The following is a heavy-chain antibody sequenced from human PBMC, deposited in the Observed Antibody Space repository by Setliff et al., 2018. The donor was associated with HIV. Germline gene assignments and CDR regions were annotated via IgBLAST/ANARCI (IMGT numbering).Heavy chain of an antibody. D-gene: IGHD3-10*01. CDR1: GGSFSGYY. CDR3: ARENYYGSGSYGPPYY. CDR2: IIHSGST. V-gene: IGHV4-34*12. Sequence: SETLSLTCAVYGGSFSGYYWSWIRQPPGKGLEWTGEIIHSGSTNYNPSLKSRVTISIDKSKNQFSLKLSSVTAADTAVYYCARENYYGSGSYGPPYYWGQGTLVTVSS. J-gene: IGHJ4*02.